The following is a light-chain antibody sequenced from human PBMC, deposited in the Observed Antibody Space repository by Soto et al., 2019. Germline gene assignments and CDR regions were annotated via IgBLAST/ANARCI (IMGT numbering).Light chain of an antibody. CDR3: GTWDSSLSAVV. Sequence: QSVLTQPPSVSAAPGQEVTTSCSGSSSNIGNNYVSWYQQFPGTAPKLLIYDNNKRPSGIPDRFSGSKSGTSATLDITGLQTGDEADYYCGTWDSSLSAVVFGGGTKLTVL. V-gene: IGLV1-51*01. J-gene: IGLJ2*01. CDR2: DNN. CDR1: SSNIGNNY.